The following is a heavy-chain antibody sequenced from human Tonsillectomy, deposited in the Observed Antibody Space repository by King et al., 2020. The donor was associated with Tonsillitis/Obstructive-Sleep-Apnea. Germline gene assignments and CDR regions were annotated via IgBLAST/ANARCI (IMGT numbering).Heavy chain of an antibody. CDR1: GHTFISYY. CDR2: INPSGGST. Sequence: QLVQSGAEVKKPGASVKVSCKASGHTFISYYIHWVRQAPGQGLEWMGIINPSGGSTRYAQKFQGRVTMTRDTSTSTVYMELRSLRSEDTAVYYCARDQRTNYYMDVWGKETTVTVSS. CDR3: ARDQRTNYYMDV. V-gene: IGHV1-46*01. J-gene: IGHJ6*03.